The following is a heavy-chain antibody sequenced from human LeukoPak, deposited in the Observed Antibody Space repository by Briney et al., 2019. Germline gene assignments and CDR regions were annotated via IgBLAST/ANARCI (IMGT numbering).Heavy chain of an antibody. CDR2: INPNSGGT. CDR1: GYTFTDYY. V-gene: IGHV1-2*02. Sequence: GASVKVSCKASGYTFTDYYMHWVRQAPGQGLEWMGWINPNSGGTNYAQKFQGRVTMTRDTSISTAYMELSRLRSDDTAVYYCASFTPYSLVPPTSDWYFDLWGRGTLVTVSS. J-gene: IGHJ2*01. CDR3: ASFTPYSLVPPTSDWYFDL. D-gene: IGHD6-13*01.